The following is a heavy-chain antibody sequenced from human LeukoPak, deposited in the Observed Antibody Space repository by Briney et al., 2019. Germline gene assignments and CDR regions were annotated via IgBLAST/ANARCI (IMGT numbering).Heavy chain of an antibody. Sequence: SVKVSCKASGGTFSSYTISWVRQAPGQGLEWMGRIIPILGIANCAQKFQGRVTITADKSTSTAYMELSSLRSEDTAVYYCARDRSRRDGDKRDYWGQGTLVTVSS. CDR3: ARDRSRRDGDKRDY. V-gene: IGHV1-69*04. D-gene: IGHD5-24*01. CDR1: GGTFSSYT. J-gene: IGHJ4*02. CDR2: IIPILGIA.